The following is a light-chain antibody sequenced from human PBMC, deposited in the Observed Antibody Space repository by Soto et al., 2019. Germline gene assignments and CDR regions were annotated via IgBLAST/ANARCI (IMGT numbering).Light chain of an antibody. CDR2: GAS. CDR3: QQYNSWPRT. CDR1: QSVSSN. J-gene: IGKJ1*01. V-gene: IGKV3-15*01. Sequence: EIVMTQSPATLSVSPGGRATLSVGSSQSVSSNLAWYQQKPGQAPRLLIYGASTRATGIPATFSGSGSGTEFTLTISSLQSEDFAVYYCQQYNSWPRTFGQGTKVDI.